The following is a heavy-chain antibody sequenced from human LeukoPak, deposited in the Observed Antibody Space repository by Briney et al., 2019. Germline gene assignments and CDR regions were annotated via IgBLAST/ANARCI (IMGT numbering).Heavy chain of an antibody. D-gene: IGHD1-1*01. CDR3: ARDTERGDFDY. J-gene: IGHJ4*02. CDR1: GFTFSSYG. CDR2: IWYDGSYK. V-gene: IGHV3-33*01. Sequence: PGGSLRLSCAASGFTFSSYGMHWVRQAPGKGLEWVAVIWYDGSYKYYADSVKGRFIISRDNPKNTLYLQMNSLRAEDTAVYYCARDTERGDFDYWGRGTLVTVSS.